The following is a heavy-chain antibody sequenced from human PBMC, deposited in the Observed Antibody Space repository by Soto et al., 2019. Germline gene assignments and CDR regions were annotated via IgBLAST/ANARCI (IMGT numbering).Heavy chain of an antibody. D-gene: IGHD1-26*01. V-gene: IGHV1-69*01. J-gene: IGHJ5*02. Sequence: QVQLVQSGAAVKKPGSSVKVSCKASGGTFSRYAISWVRQAPGQGREWMGGIIPIFGTANYAQKFQGRVTITADESTSTAYMELSSLRFEDTAVYYCARAIVGPTTTGWLDPWGQGTLVTVSS. CDR3: ARAIVGPTTTGWLDP. CDR2: IIPIFGTA. CDR1: GGTFSRYA.